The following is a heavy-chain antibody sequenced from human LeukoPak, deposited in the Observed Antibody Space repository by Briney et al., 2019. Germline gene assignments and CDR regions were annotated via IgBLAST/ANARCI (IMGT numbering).Heavy chain of an antibody. CDR2: ISSSSGTI. CDR1: GFTFSSYS. D-gene: IGHD3-10*01. J-gene: IGHJ4*02. CDR3: ARDQRLWFYDY. Sequence: GGSLRLSCAASGFTFSSYSMNWVRQAPGKGLEWVSYISSSSGTIYYADSVKGRFTISRDNAKNSLYLQMNSLRAEDTAVYYCARDQRLWFYDYWGQGTLVTVSS. V-gene: IGHV3-48*01.